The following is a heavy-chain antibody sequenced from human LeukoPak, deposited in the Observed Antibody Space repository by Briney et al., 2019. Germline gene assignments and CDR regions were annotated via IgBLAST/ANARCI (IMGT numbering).Heavy chain of an antibody. V-gene: IGHV1-18*01. Sequence: GASVTVSCKASGYTFNSYGISWVRQAPGQGLEWMGWISAYNGNTNYAQKFQGRVTITTDESTSTAYMELSSLRSEDTAVYHCARVRIESWEFRDWGQGTLVTVSS. CDR1: GYTFNSYG. J-gene: IGHJ1*01. CDR3: ARVRIESWEFRD. D-gene: IGHD1-26*01. CDR2: ISAYNGNT.